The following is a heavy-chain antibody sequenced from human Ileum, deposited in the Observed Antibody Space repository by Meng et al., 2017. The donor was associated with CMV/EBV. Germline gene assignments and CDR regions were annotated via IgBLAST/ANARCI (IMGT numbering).Heavy chain of an antibody. V-gene: IGHV3-21*01. Sequence: GESLKISCAASGFTFSSYSMNWVRQAPGKGLEWVSSISSSSTYMYYADSVKGRFTISRDNARNSLYLQMNSLRAEDTAVYYCARASPLFKCSAYDKLPRGYYDCWGQGTLVTVSS. J-gene: IGHJ4*02. CDR3: ARASPLFKCSAYDKLPRGYYDC. D-gene: IGHD5-12*01. CDR2: ISSSSTYM. CDR1: GFTFSSYS.